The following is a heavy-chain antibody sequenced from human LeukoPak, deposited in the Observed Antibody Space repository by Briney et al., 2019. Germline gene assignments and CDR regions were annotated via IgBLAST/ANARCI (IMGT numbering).Heavy chain of an antibody. CDR3: ARRVSRNYYDTWAFDI. CDR2: ISSSSSTI. CDR1: GFTFSIYA. J-gene: IGHJ4*02. D-gene: IGHD3-22*01. Sequence: PGGSLRLSCAASGFTFSIYAMNWVRQAPGKGLEWVSYISSSSSTIYYADSVKGRFTISRDNAKTSLYLQMNSLRAEDTAVYYCARRVSRNYYDTWAFDIWGQGTLVTVSS. V-gene: IGHV3-48*01.